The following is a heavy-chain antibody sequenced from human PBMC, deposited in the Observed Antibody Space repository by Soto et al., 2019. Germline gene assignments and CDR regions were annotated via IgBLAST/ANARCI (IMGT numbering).Heavy chain of an antibody. V-gene: IGHV4-30-2*01. D-gene: IGHD2-15*01. J-gene: IGHJ3*02. CDR3: ARQKYCRDASCFIVEDAFDI. Sequence: SLTCAVSGGSISSGGYSWSWIRQPPGKGLEWIGYIYHSGSTYYNPSLKSRVTISVDRSKNQFSLKLSSVTAADTAVYYCARQKYCRDASCFIVEDAFDIWGQGTMVTVSS. CDR2: IYHSGST. CDR1: GGSISSGGYS.